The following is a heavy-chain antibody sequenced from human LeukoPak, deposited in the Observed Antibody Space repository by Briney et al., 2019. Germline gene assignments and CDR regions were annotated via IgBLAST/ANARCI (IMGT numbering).Heavy chain of an antibody. D-gene: IGHD1-26*01. CDR3: ARDRVVGASGKDFDY. Sequence: ASVKVSCKASGYTFTNYGISWVRQAPGQGLEWMGWISAYNGNTNYAQKLQGRVTMTTDTSTSTAYMELRSLRSDDTAVYYCARDRVVGASGKDFDYWGQGTLVTVSS. V-gene: IGHV1-18*01. CDR1: GYTFTNYG. CDR2: ISAYNGNT. J-gene: IGHJ4*02.